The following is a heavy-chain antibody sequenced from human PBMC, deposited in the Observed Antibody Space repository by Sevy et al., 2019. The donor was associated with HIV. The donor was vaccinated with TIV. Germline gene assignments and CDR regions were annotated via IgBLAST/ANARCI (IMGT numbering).Heavy chain of an antibody. CDR2: IWYDGNNQ. CDR3: ARDPRIFGDYLLTYFDY. D-gene: IGHD4-17*01. CDR1: GFAFSDYG. Sequence: GESLKISCVASGFAFSDYGMHWVRQAPGKGLEWVAVIWYDGNNQHYADSVRGRFTIPRDNSKNTLYLQLSSLRAEDTAVYYCARDPRIFGDYLLTYFDYWGQGVLVTVSS. V-gene: IGHV3-33*01. J-gene: IGHJ4*02.